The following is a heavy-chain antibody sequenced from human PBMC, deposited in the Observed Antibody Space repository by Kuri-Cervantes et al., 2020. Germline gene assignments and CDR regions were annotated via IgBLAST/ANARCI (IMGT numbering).Heavy chain of an antibody. CDR3: ARSNYGSGSSEFDY. CDR2: IKSKTDGGTT. CDR1: GFTFSNAW. Sequence: GGSLRLSCAASGFTFSNAWMSWVRQAPGKGLEWVGRIKSKTDGGTTDYAAPVKGRFTISRDDSKNMLYLQMNSLRAEDTAVYYCARSNYGSGSSEFDYWGQGTLVTVSS. V-gene: IGHV3-15*01. D-gene: IGHD3-10*01. J-gene: IGHJ4*02.